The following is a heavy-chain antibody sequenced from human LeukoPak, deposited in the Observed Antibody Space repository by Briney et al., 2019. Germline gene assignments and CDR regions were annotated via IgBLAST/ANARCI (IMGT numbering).Heavy chain of an antibody. CDR3: ARDRGYSYGFFDY. Sequence: GGSLRLSCAASGFTVRSIYMTWVRQAPGKGLEWVSSFYSGGSSYYADSVKGRFIISRDSSTDTLYLQMNSLRVEDTAVYFCARDRGYSYGFFDYWGQGTLVTVSS. V-gene: IGHV3-53*05. CDR1: GFTVRSIY. CDR2: FYSGGSS. D-gene: IGHD5-18*01. J-gene: IGHJ4*02.